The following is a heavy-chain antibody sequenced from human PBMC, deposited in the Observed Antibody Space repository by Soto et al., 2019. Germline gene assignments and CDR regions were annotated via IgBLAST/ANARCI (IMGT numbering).Heavy chain of an antibody. CDR3: ARNTYKVGDFHL. CDR2: MTPNSGNT. J-gene: IGHJ4*02. V-gene: IGHV1-8*01. D-gene: IGHD1-26*01. Sequence: XSVKVSFNASGYTFTNYDINLVRHAPGQGLEWLGWMTPNSGNTGYAQKFQGRVTLTRDTSISTAYMELSSMRSEDTAVYYCARNTYKVGDFHLWGQGTLVTVSS. CDR1: GYTFTNYD.